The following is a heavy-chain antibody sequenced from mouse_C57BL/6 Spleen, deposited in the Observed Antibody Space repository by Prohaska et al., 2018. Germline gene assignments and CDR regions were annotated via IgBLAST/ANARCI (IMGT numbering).Heavy chain of an antibody. V-gene: IGHV6-3*01. Sequence: EVKLEESGGGLVQPGGSMKLSCVASGFTFSNYWMNWVRQSPGKGLEWVAQIRLKSDNYSTHYAESVKGRFTISRDDAKSSVYLKMNNLRAEDTGIYYCTAEGLLPWFAYWGQGTLVTVSA. D-gene: IGHD2-3*01. CDR1: GFTFSNYW. CDR3: TAEGLLPWFAY. J-gene: IGHJ3*01. CDR2: IRLKSDNYST.